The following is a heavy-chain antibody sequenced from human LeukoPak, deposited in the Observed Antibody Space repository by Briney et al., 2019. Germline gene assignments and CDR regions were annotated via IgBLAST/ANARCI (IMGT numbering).Heavy chain of an antibody. Sequence: GGSLRLSCAASGFNFSSYAMHWVRQAPGKGLEWVAVISYDGSNKYYADSVKGRFTISRDNSKNTLYLQMNSLRAEDTAVYYCARARLYFDYWGQGTLVTVSS. J-gene: IGHJ4*02. D-gene: IGHD6-19*01. V-gene: IGHV3-30-3*01. CDR2: ISYDGSNK. CDR1: GFNFSSYA. CDR3: ARARLYFDY.